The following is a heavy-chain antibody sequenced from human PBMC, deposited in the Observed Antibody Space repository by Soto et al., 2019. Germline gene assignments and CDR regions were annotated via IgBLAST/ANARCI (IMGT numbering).Heavy chain of an antibody. J-gene: IGHJ5*02. CDR3: AREERGYSGYDPGWFDP. D-gene: IGHD5-12*01. V-gene: IGHV4-61*01. CDR2: IYYSGST. Sequence: SETLSLTCTVSGGSVSSGSYYWSWIRQPPGKGLEWIGYIYYSGSTNYNPSLKSRVTISVDTSKNQFSLKLSSVTAADTAVYYCAREERGYSGYDPGWFDPWGQGTLVTSPQ. CDR1: GGSVSSGSYY.